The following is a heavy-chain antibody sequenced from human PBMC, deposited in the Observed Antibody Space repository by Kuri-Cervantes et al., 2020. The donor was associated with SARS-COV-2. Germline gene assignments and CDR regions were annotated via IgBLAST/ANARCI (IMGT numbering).Heavy chain of an antibody. V-gene: IGHV3-48*01. J-gene: IGHJ6*03. CDR1: GFTFSSYS. CDR2: ISSSSSTI. D-gene: IGHD2-15*01. CDR3: AKDPVVDAIYYYMDV. Sequence: GESLKISRAASGFTFSSYSRNWVRQAPGKGLEWVSYISSSSSTIYYADSVKGRFTISRDNSKNTLYLKMNSLRAEDTAVYYCAKDPVVDAIYYYMDVWGKGTTVTVSS.